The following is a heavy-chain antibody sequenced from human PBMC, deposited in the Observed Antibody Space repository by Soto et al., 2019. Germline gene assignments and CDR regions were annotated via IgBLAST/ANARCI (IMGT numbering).Heavy chain of an antibody. V-gene: IGHV5-10-1*01. CDR3: ARKNHGGDSNYIDY. CDR2: IDCSDYYT. J-gene: IGHJ4*02. Sequence: PGESLKISCEVSGYSFANYWISWVRPMPGQGVQWRGTIDCSDYYTRYSPSFQGHVTISAARSLNTAYLRFSSLQASDNAIYLCARKNHGGDSNYIDYWGQGTPVTVSS. CDR1: GYSFANYW. D-gene: IGHD2-21*02.